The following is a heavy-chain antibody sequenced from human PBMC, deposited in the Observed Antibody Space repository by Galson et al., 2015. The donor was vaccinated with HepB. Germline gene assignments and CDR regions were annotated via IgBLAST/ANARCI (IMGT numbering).Heavy chain of an antibody. Sequence: SLRLSCAASGFTFSSYAMSWVRQAPGKGLEWVSAISGSGGSTYYADSVKGRFTISRDNSKNTLYLQMNSLRAEDTAVYYCATTRRREYGQLHPFDYWGQGTLVTVSS. CDR2: ISGSGGST. CDR1: GFTFSSYA. V-gene: IGHV3-23*01. J-gene: IGHJ4*02. D-gene: IGHD2-2*01. CDR3: ATTRRREYGQLHPFDY.